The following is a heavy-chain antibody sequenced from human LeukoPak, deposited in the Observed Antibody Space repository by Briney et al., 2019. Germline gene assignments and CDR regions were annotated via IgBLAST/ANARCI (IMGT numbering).Heavy chain of an antibody. Sequence: QPGRSLRLSCAATGFTFKDYGMHWVRQPPGKGLEWVSSINWNGGGTDYADSVKGRFTISRDNAKNSLYLQLSSLRPEATALYYCAKHMRATNTYSFFGLDVWGQGTTVTVSS. CDR2: INWNGGGT. V-gene: IGHV3-9*01. J-gene: IGHJ6*02. CDR1: GFTFKDYG. CDR3: AKHMRATNTYSFFGLDV. D-gene: IGHD1-26*01.